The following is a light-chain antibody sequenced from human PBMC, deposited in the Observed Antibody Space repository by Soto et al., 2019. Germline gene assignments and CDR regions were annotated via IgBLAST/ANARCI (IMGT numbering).Light chain of an antibody. V-gene: IGKV1-5*03. CDR3: QHYNSYSEA. J-gene: IGKJ1*01. Sequence: DIQMTQSPSTLSGSVGDRVTITCRASQTISSWLSWDQQKPGKAPKLLIYKASTLKSGVPSRFSGSGSGTEFTLTISSLQPDDFATYDCQHYNSYSEAFGQGTKVDI. CDR2: KAS. CDR1: QTISSW.